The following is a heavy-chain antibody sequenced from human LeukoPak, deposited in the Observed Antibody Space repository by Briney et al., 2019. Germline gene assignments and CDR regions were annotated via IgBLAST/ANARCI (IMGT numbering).Heavy chain of an antibody. D-gene: IGHD5-24*01. CDR2: INSDGSST. Sequence: GGALRLSCAASGVTFSGYWWRWVRQPPGKGLVWVSRINSDGSSTSYADSVKGRFTISRDNAKNTLYLQMNSLRAEDTAVYYCARERELPLDAFDIWGQGTMVTVSS. CDR3: ARERELPLDAFDI. V-gene: IGHV3-74*01. J-gene: IGHJ3*02. CDR1: GVTFSGYW.